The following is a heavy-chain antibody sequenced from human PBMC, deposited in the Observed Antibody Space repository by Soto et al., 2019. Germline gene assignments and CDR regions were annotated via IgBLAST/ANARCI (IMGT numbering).Heavy chain of an antibody. Sequence: SETLSLTCPVSGSSISSYYWSWIRQPPGKGLEWIGYIYYSGSTNYNPSLKSRVTISVDTSKNQFSLKLSSVTAADTAVYYCAREGDGYTLDYWGQGTLVTVS. J-gene: IGHJ4*02. V-gene: IGHV4-59*01. CDR1: GSSISSYY. CDR3: AREGDGYTLDY. D-gene: IGHD5-12*01. CDR2: IYYSGST.